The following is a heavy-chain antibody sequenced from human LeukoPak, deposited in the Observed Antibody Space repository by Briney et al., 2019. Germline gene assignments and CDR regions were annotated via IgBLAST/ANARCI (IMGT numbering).Heavy chain of an antibody. CDR1: GFIFSSYG. Sequence: PGGSLRLSCAASGFIFSSYGMSWVRQAAGKGLEWVSAISGSGGTTYYADSVKGRFTVSKDNSKNTLYLQMNSLRAEDTAVYYCARDLGTGSWGQGTMVTVSS. CDR2: ISGSGGTT. V-gene: IGHV3-23*01. J-gene: IGHJ3*01. D-gene: IGHD1-26*01. CDR3: ARDLGTGS.